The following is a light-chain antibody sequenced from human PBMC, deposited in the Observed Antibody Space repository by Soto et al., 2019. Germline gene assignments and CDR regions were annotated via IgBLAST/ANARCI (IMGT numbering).Light chain of an antibody. CDR1: ESVRSSY. V-gene: IGKV3-15*01. J-gene: IGKJ1*01. CDR3: QQYNNWLPP. Sequence: IVWTMSVSSLCVSPGESATLNCRASESVRSSYLAWYQQQPGQAPRLLIHGASRRATGVPARFSGSGSGTEFTLTISSLQSEDFAVYYCQQYNNWLPPSGQGTNVEIK. CDR2: GAS.